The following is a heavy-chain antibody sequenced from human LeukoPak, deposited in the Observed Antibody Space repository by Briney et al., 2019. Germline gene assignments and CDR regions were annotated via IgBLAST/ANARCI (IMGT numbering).Heavy chain of an antibody. CDR1: GGSFSSYY. Sequence: PSETLSLTCTVSGGSFSSYYWSWIRQPPGKGLEWIGNIYYSGSTNYNASLTNRVTISVDTSKNQFSLKLSSVTAADTAVYYCAREVGYCSGGSCYSYFDYWGQGTLVTVSS. CDR3: AREVGYCSGGSCYSYFDY. CDR2: IYYSGST. D-gene: IGHD2-15*01. V-gene: IGHV4-59*01. J-gene: IGHJ4*02.